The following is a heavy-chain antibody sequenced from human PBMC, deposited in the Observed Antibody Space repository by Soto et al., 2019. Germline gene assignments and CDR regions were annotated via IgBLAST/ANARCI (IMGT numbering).Heavy chain of an antibody. D-gene: IGHD6-19*01. J-gene: IGHJ4*02. CDR1: GFTFSSYA. CDR2: ISGSGGST. CDR3: AKVGRAVAGRDYFDY. V-gene: IGHV3-23*01. Sequence: WGSLRLSCAASGFTFSSYAMSWVRQAPGKGLEWVSAISGSGGSTYYADSVKGRFTISRDNSKNTLYLQMNSLRAEDTAVYYCAKVGRAVAGRDYFDYWGQGTLVTVSS.